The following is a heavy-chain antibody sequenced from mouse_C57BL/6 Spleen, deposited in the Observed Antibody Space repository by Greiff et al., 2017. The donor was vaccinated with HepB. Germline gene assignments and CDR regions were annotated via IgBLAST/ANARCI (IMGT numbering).Heavy chain of an antibody. J-gene: IGHJ2*01. CDR3: ARRIYYYGSSYDYFDY. CDR2: ISSGSSTI. V-gene: IGHV5-17*01. D-gene: IGHD1-1*01. CDR1: GFTFSDYG. Sequence: EVQGVESGGGLVKPGGSLKLSCAASGFTFSDYGMHWVRQAPEKGLEWVAYISSGSSTIYYADTVKGRFTISRDNAKNTLFLQMTSLRSEDTAMYYCARRIYYYGSSYDYFDYWGQGTTLTVSS.